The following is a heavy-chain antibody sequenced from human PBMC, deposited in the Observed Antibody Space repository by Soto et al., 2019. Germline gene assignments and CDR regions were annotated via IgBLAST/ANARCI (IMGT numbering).Heavy chain of an antibody. D-gene: IGHD3-3*01. Sequence: QVHLVQSGAEGKKPGASVKVSCTASGYDFNIYDIHWVRQSTGQGLEWMGWMTPKRETPGYALQFQGRFTTARDTSRSAVYMELSSLGSEDTAVYFCARGGLGFWSGETYYYARDVWGQATTVTVSS. CDR1: GYDFNIYD. J-gene: IGHJ6*02. CDR2: MTPKRETP. CDR3: ARGGLGFWSGETYYYARDV. V-gene: IGHV1-8*01.